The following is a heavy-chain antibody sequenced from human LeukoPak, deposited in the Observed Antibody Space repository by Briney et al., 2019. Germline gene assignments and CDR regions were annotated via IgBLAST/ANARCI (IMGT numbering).Heavy chain of an antibody. CDR2: INHSGST. J-gene: IGHJ6*02. D-gene: IGHD2-2*01. CDR3: ARNSLEEYCSSTSCYYGMDV. CDR1: GGSFSGYY. V-gene: IGHV4-34*01. Sequence: PSETLFLTCAVYGGSFSGYYWSWIRQPPGKGLEWIGEINHSGSTNYNPSLKSRVTISVDTSKNQFSLKLSSVTAADTAVYYCARNSLEEYCSSTSCYYGMDVWGQGTTVTVSS.